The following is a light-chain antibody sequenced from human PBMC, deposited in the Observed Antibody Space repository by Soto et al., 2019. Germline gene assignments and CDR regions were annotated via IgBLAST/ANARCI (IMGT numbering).Light chain of an antibody. CDR1: QSVSSN. Sequence: EKVMTQSPATLSVSPWERATLSCRASQSVSSNLAWYQQKPGQAPRLLIYGASTRATGIPARFSGSGSGTEFTLTISSLQSEDFAVYYCQQCDRSPWTFGQGTKVDIK. CDR2: GAS. V-gene: IGKV3-15*01. J-gene: IGKJ1*01. CDR3: QQCDRSPWT.